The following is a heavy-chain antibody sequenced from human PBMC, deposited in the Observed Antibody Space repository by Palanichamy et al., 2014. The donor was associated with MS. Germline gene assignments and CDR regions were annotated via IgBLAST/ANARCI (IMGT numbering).Heavy chain of an antibody. D-gene: IGHD1-1*01. CDR2: INPTSGGT. CDR1: GYTFTGYY. CDR3: ARAKLERPFDY. Sequence: QAQLVQSGAEVKKPGASVKVSCKASGYTFTGYYMHWVRQAPGQGLEWMGWINPTSGGTNYAQKFQGRVTMTWDTAVSSAHMELRRLTSDDTAVYYCARAKLERPFDYWGQGALVTVSS. V-gene: IGHV1-2*02. J-gene: IGHJ4*02.